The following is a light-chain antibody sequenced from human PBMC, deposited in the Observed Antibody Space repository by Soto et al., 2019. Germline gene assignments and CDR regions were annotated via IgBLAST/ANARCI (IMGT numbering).Light chain of an antibody. V-gene: IGKV3-15*01. CDR2: GAS. CDR3: QQYNDWPPTWT. J-gene: IGKJ1*01. Sequence: EIVMTQSPATLSVSQGERATLSCRASQSVSSNLAWYQQKPGQAPRLLIYGASTRATGIPARFSGSGSGTEFTLTISSLQSEDFAIYYGQQYNDWPPTWTFGQGTKVEIK. CDR1: QSVSSN.